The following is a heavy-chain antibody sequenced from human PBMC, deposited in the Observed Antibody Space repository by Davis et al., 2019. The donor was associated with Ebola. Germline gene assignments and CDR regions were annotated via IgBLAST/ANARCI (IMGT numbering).Heavy chain of an antibody. CDR1: GGSISSRAYF. Sequence: PSETLSLTCTVSGGSISSRAYFWGWIRQSPGKGLEWIGSIFYDGNAYYNPSLKSRVTISLDTSKNQFSLNLSSVTAADTAVYYCARGPIPSYGSGSGTLFYYYYYYGMDVWGQGTTVTVSS. CDR2: IFYDGNA. J-gene: IGHJ6*02. D-gene: IGHD3-10*01. V-gene: IGHV4-39*01. CDR3: ARGPIPSYGSGSGTLFYYYYYYGMDV.